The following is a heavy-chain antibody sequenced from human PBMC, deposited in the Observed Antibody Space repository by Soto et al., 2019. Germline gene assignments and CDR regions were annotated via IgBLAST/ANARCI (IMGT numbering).Heavy chain of an antibody. J-gene: IGHJ5*02. CDR2: IYYSGST. CDR3: ARATVLAARNWFAP. CDR1: GGSISSGGYY. Sequence: SETLSLTCTVSGGSISSGGYYWSWIRQHPGKGLEWIGYIYYSGSTYYNPSLKSRVTISVDTSKNQFSLKLSSVTAADTAVYYCARATVLAARNWFAPWGQRTLVTVSS. D-gene: IGHD6-6*01. V-gene: IGHV4-31*03.